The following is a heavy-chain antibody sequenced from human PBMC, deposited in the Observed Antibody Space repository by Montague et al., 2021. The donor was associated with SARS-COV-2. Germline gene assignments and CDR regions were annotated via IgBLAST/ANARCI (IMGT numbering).Heavy chain of an antibody. CDR3: TRSMGYGSGSSESNYGWYDYYYMDV. D-gene: IGHD3-10*01. CDR1: GFTFSTYW. V-gene: IGHV3-74*01. Sequence: SLRLSCAASGFTFSTYWMHWVRQAPGKGLVWVSRLNGDGRSTAYADSVKGRFTISRDNAKNTLYLQMNSLRVEDTAVYYCTRSMGYGSGSSESNYGWYDYYYMDVWGKGTTVTVSS. CDR2: LNGDGRST. J-gene: IGHJ6*03.